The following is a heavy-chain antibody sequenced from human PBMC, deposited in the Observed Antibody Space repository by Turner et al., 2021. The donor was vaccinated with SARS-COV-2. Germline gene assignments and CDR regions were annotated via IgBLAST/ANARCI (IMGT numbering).Heavy chain of an antibody. V-gene: IGHV4-59*01. Sequence: QVQLRGSGPGRVNPWETLSLPCTVPGGPISSYYCSWIRQPPGKGLEWIGYFSYSGSTNYNPSLKSRVTISVDTSKNHFSLKLSSVTAADTAVYYCARSSYDFWSGYYIGGMDVWGQGTTVTVSS. J-gene: IGHJ6*02. D-gene: IGHD3-3*01. CDR2: FSYSGST. CDR3: ARSSYDFWSGYYIGGMDV. CDR1: GGPISSYY.